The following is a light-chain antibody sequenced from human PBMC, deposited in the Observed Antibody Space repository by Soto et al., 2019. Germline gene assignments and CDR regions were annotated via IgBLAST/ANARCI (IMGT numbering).Light chain of an antibody. V-gene: IGKV3-11*01. CDR2: ESS. CDR3: QQRSDWPST. J-gene: IGKJ4*01. Sequence: EIVLTQSPATLSLSPGERATLSCRASQSVGTYFAWYQQKPGQAPRLLIYESSNRATGIPARFSGSGSGTEFTLTISSLEPEDFAVYYCQQRSDWPSTFGGGTKVESK. CDR1: QSVGTY.